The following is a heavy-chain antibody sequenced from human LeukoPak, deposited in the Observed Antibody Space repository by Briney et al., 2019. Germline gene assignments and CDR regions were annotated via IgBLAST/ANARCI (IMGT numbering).Heavy chain of an antibody. CDR2: VSAYSGAT. CDR1: GYTFNSYA. D-gene: IGHD2-2*01. J-gene: IGHJ4*02. CDR3: ARGRTMPFDN. Sequence: ASVHVSCKASGYTFNSYAITWVRQAPGQGLEWMGWVSAYSGATTYAQEFQHRVTMTTDTSTNTAYMELRSLRSDDTAVYYCARGRTMPFDNWGQGTLVTVSS. V-gene: IGHV1-18*01.